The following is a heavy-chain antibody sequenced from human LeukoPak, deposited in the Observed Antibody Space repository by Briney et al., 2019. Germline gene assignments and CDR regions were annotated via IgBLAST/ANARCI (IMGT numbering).Heavy chain of an antibody. CDR3: AREWGTAASTLRAEYFQH. CDR1: GYTFTGYY. V-gene: IGHV1-2*02. D-gene: IGHD6-25*01. J-gene: IGHJ1*01. CDR2: INPNSGGT. Sequence: ASVKVSCKASGYTFTGYYMHWVRQAPGQGLEWMGWINPNSGGTNYAQKFQGRVTMTRDTSISTAYMELSSLRSEDTAVYYCAREWGTAASTLRAEYFQHWGQGTLVTVSS.